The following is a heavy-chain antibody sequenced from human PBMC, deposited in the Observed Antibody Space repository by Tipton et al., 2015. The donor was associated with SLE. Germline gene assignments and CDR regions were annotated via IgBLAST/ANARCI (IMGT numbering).Heavy chain of an antibody. V-gene: IGHV4-38-2*01. CDR1: GYSISSGYY. D-gene: IGHD2-8*01. Sequence: TLSLTCAVSGYSISSGYYWGWIRQPPGKGLEWIGSIYHSGSTYYNPPLKSRVTISVDTSKNQFSLKLSSETAADTALYYCAMNAYYYGMDVWGQGTTVTVSS. J-gene: IGHJ6*02. CDR2: IYHSGST. CDR3: AMNAYYYGMDV.